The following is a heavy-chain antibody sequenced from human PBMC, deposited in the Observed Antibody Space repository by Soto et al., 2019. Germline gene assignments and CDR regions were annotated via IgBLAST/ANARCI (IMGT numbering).Heavy chain of an antibody. CDR2: IYWNDDK. J-gene: IGHJ4*02. V-gene: IGHV2-5*01. CDR1: GFSLSTSGVG. Sequence: QITLKESGPTLVKPTQTLTLTCTFSGFSLSTSGVGVGWIRQPPGKALEWLALIYWNDDKRYSPSLKSRLTITKDTSKNQAVLTMTNMDPLDTATYYCARCNSGYDPYYFDYWGQGTLVTVSS. CDR3: ARCNSGYDPYYFDY. D-gene: IGHD5-12*01.